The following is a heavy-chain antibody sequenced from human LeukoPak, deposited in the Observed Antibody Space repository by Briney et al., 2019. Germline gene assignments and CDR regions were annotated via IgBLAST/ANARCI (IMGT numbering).Heavy chain of an antibody. CDR3: ARDGGLNWFDP. D-gene: IGHD3-16*01. CDR2: IYYSGTT. J-gene: IGHJ5*02. V-gene: IGHV4-39*07. Sequence: SETLSLTCTVSGGSISSTSYYWGWIRQPPGKGLEWIGSIYYSGTTYYNPSLKSRVTISVDTSKNQFSLKLSSVTAADTAVYYCARDGGLNWFDPWGQGTLVTVSS. CDR1: GGSISSTSYY.